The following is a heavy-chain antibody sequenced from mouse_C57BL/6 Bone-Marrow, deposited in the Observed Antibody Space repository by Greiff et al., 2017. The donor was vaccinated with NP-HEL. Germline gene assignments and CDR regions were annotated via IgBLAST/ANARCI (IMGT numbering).Heavy chain of an antibody. Sequence: DVQLQESGPGLVKPSQSLSLTCSVTGYSITSGYYWNWIRQFPGNKLEWMGYISYDGSNNYNPSLKNRISITRDTSKNQFFLKLNSVTTEDTATYYCARDRTTVVDYYAMDYWGQGTSVTVSS. CDR3: ARDRTTVVDYYAMDY. CDR2: ISYDGSN. J-gene: IGHJ4*01. V-gene: IGHV3-6*01. CDR1: GYSITSGYY. D-gene: IGHD1-1*01.